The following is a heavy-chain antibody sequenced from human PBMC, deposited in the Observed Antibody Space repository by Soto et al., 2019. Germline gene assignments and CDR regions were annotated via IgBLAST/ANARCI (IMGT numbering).Heavy chain of an antibody. CDR1: GGSISSGGYS. D-gene: IGHD2-2*02. CDR2: TYHSGST. V-gene: IGHV4-30-2*01. CDR3: ARANCSSTSCYTHYGMDV. J-gene: IGHJ6*02. Sequence: SETLSLTXAVSGGSISSGGYSWSWIRQPPGKGLEWIGYTYHSGSTYYNPSLKSRVTISVDRSKNQFSLKLSSVTAADTAVYYCARANCSSTSCYTHYGMDVWGQGTTVTVSS.